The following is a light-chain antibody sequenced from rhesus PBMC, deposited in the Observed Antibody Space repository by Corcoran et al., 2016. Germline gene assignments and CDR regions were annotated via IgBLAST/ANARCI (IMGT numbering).Light chain of an antibody. CDR3: MQTLQTPYS. CDR1: QSPLDSDGYTH. Sequence: IVMTQTPLSLPVTPGEPASISCRSSQSPLDSDGYTHLHWYLQKLGHSQHLLIYLGSNRASGVPGRVSGRGSGTDFTLKISRVEAEDVGTYYGMQTLQTPYSFSQGTKVEIK. V-gene: IGKV2-78*01. J-gene: IGKJ2*01. CDR2: LGS.